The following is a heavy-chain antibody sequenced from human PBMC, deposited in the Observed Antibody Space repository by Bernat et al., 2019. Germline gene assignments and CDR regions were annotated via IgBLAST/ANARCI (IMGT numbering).Heavy chain of an antibody. CDR2: ISYDGSNK. Sequence: MNWVRQAPGKGLEWVAVISYDGSNKYYADSVKGRFTISRDNSKNTLYLQMNSLRAEDTAVYYCAKAYGDYVTDRGAAAFDIWGQGTMVTVSS. D-gene: IGHD4-17*01. J-gene: IGHJ3*02. CDR3: AKAYGDYVTDRGAAAFDI. V-gene: IGHV3-30*18.